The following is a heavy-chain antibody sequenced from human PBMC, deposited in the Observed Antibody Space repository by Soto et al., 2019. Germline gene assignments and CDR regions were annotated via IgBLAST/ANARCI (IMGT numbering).Heavy chain of an antibody. CDR2: IIPIFGTA. V-gene: IGHV1-69*05. CDR3: ARDRGCGSSGPDY. J-gene: IGHJ4*02. CDR1: GGTFSSYA. D-gene: IGHD3-22*01. Sequence: QVQLVQSGAEVKKPGSSVKVSCKASGGTFSSYAISWVRQAPGQGLEWMGGIIPIFGTANYAQKFQGRVTXTXDXPPSTAYMELSSLRSEDTAVYYRARDRGCGSSGPDYWGQGTLVTVSS.